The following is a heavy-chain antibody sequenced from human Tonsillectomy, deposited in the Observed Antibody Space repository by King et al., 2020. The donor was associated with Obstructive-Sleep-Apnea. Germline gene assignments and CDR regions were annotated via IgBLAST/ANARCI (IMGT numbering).Heavy chain of an antibody. CDR3: ATSGYSYGPLDY. V-gene: IGHV4-59*08. Sequence: QLQESGPGLVKPSETLSLTCTVSGGSISSYYWSWIRQPPGKGLEWIVYIYYRGGTNYNPSLKSRVTISVDTSKNQFSLKLSSVTAADTAVYYCATSGYSYGPLDYWGQGTLVTVSS. J-gene: IGHJ4*02. CDR2: IYYRGGT. D-gene: IGHD5-18*01. CDR1: GGSISSYY.